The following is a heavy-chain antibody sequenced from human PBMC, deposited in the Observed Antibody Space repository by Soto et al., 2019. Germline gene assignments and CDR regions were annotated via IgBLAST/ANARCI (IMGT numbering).Heavy chain of an antibody. V-gene: IGHV3-9*01. CDR1: GFTFDDYA. D-gene: IGHD6-19*01. CDR3: AKLSRSGWYNLGYFDL. Sequence: EVQLVESGGGLVQPGRSLRLSCAASGFTFDDYAMHWVRQAPGKGLEWVSGISWNSGSIGYVDSVKGRFTISRDNAKNSLYLQMNSLRAEDTALYYCAKLSRSGWYNLGYFDLWGRGTLVTVSS. J-gene: IGHJ2*01. CDR2: ISWNSGSI.